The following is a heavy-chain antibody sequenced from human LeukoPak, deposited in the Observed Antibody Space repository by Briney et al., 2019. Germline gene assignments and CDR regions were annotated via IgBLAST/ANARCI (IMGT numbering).Heavy chain of an antibody. CDR2: INGHGSEI. Sequence: PGGSLRLSCAASGFTFSMSWMTWVRQAPGKGLEWVASINGHGSEIHYVDSVKGRFTISRDNAKNSLYLQMNSLRAEDTALYYCARDSGQYCGGDCYYDAFDIWGQGTMVTVSS. CDR1: GFTFSMSW. V-gene: IGHV3-7*03. D-gene: IGHD2-21*02. J-gene: IGHJ3*02. CDR3: ARDSGQYCGGDCYYDAFDI.